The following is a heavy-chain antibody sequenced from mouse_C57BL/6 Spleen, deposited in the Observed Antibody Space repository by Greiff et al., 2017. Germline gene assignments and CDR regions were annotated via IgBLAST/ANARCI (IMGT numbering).Heavy chain of an antibody. J-gene: IGHJ4*01. CDR3: ASYGSSSYYAMDY. V-gene: IGHV1-42*01. D-gene: IGHD1-1*01. CDR2: INPSTGGT. CDR1: GYSFTGYY. Sequence: EVQLQQSGPELVKPGASVKISCKASGYSFTGYYMNWVKQSPEKSLEWIGEINPSTGGTTYNQKFKAKATLTVDKSSSTAYMQLKSLTSEDSAVYYCASYGSSSYYAMDYWGQGTSVTVSS.